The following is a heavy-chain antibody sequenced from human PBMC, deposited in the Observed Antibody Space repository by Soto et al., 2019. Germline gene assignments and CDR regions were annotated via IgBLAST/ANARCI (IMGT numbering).Heavy chain of an antibody. V-gene: IGHV3-30*03. CDR2: ISYDGSNK. J-gene: IGHJ6*02. Sequence: GGSLRLSCAASGFTFSSYGMHWVRQAPGKGLEWVTVISYDGSNKYYPGSVKGRFTISRENAKNSLYLQMNSLRAGDTAVYYCARGPAVAAPYGMDVWGQGTTVTVSS. CDR1: GFTFSSYG. D-gene: IGHD6-19*01. CDR3: ARGPAVAAPYGMDV.